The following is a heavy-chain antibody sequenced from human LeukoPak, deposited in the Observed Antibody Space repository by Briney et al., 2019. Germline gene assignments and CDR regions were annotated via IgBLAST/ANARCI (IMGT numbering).Heavy chain of an antibody. Sequence: GGSLRLSCAASGFTFSDYAMSWVRQAPGKGLKWVSVTSGSGGSTYNADSVKGRFTISRDNPKNTLYLQMNSLRAEDTAVYYCAKSVESAVTTNPYFDYWGQGTLVTVSS. V-gene: IGHV3-23*01. CDR3: AKSVESAVTTNPYFDY. CDR1: GFTFSDYA. CDR2: TSGSGGST. J-gene: IGHJ4*02. D-gene: IGHD4-17*01.